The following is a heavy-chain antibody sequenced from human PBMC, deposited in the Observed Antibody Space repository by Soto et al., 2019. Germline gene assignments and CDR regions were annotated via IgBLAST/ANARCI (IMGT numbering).Heavy chain of an antibody. D-gene: IGHD6-19*01. CDR1: GFTFSSYV. V-gene: IGHV3-30*03. Sequence: AGGSLRLSCAASGFTFSSYVMHWVRQAPGKGLEWVAVISYDGSNKYYADSVKGRFTISRDNSKDTLYLQMNSLRVEDTAIYYCARAYTSGWSQSAGSWGQGTLVTVSS. J-gene: IGHJ4*02. CDR2: ISYDGSNK. CDR3: ARAYTSGWSQSAGS.